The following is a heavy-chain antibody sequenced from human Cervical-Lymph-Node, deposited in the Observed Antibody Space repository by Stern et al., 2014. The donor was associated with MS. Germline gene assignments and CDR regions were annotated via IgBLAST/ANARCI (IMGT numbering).Heavy chain of an antibody. V-gene: IGHV3-23*04. D-gene: IGHD6-19*01. J-gene: IGHJ6*02. CDR2: ISASCGKT. CDR3: TKGFTVTGTGYVVDV. CDR1: GFTFSDYA. Sequence: EVQLVESGGNLVQPGGSLRLSCTPSGFTFSDYAMRWLRQAPGKGLEWISSISASCGKTFYADSMKGRFTIARDNSKTTRDLLMNSLRAEDSALYYCTKGFTVTGTGYVVDVWGQGTTVTVSS.